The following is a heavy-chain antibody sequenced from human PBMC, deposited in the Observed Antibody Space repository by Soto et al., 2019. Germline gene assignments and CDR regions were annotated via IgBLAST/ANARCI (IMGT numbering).Heavy chain of an antibody. CDR2: INPNSGGT. V-gene: IGHV1-2*04. CDR1: GYTFTGYY. J-gene: IGHJ4*02. CDR3: AREVAVAAMDY. D-gene: IGHD6-19*01. Sequence: GASVKVSCKASGYTFTGYYIHWVRQAPGQGLEWMGWINPNSGGTNYAQKFQSWVTMTRDTSISTAYMELSRLRSDDTAVYYCAREVAVAAMDYWGQGTLVTVSS.